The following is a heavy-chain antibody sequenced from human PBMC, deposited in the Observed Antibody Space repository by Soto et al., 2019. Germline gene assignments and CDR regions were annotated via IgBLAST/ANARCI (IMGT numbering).Heavy chain of an antibody. Sequence: QVQLVQSGVEVKKPGASVKVSCKASGYTFLSHGISWVRQAPGQGLEWIAWISGKNGNTNYAQKLQGRVTLTTDTATSTAYRELRRLRSDDTAVYYCARVSSYILVVPDYGMDVWGQGPTVPVSS. CDR2: ISGKNGNT. J-gene: IGHJ6*02. D-gene: IGHD2-15*01. CDR1: GYTFLSHG. V-gene: IGHV1-18*04. CDR3: ARVSSYILVVPDYGMDV.